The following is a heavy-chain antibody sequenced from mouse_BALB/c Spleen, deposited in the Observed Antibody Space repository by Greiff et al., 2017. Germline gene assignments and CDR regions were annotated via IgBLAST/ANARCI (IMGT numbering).Heavy chain of an antibody. CDR2: INPDSSTI. J-gene: IGHJ4*01. V-gene: IGHV4-1*02. Sequence: EVKLMESGGGLVQPGGSLKLSCAASGFDFSRYWMSWVRQAPGKGLEWIGEINPDSSTINYTPSLKDKFIISRDNAKNTLYLQMSKVRSEDTALYYCARPKYGKDYYAMDYWGQGTSVTVSS. CDR1: GFDFSRYW. CDR3: ARPKYGKDYYAMDY. D-gene: IGHD2-10*02.